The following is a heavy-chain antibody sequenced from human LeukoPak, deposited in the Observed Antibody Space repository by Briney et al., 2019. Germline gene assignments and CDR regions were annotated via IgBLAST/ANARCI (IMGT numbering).Heavy chain of an antibody. CDR1: GGSFSGYY. Sequence: KTSETLSLTCAVYGGSFSGYYWSWIRQPPGKGLEWIGEINHSGSTNYNPSLKSRVPISVDTSKNQFSLKLSSVTAADTAVYYCARATYSGYEYFDYWGQGTLVTVSS. V-gene: IGHV4-34*01. J-gene: IGHJ4*02. D-gene: IGHD5-12*01. CDR2: INHSGST. CDR3: ARATYSGYEYFDY.